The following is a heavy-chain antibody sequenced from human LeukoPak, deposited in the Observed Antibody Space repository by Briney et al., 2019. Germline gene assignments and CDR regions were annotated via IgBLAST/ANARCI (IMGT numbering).Heavy chain of an antibody. CDR2: IGFSGGDT. D-gene: IGHD5-24*01. J-gene: IGHJ4*02. CDR3: TKRRDGYNNWDF. CDR1: GFTFSSYA. V-gene: IGHV3-23*01. Sequence: GGSLRLSCAASGFTFSSYAMSWVRQAPGKGLEWVSTIGFSGGDTYYADSVKGRFTISRDNSKNTLDLRMNSLSAEDTAIYYCTKRRDGYNNWDFWGQGTLVTVSS.